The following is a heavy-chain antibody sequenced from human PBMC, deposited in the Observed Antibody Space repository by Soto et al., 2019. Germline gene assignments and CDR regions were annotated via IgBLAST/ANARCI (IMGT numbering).Heavy chain of an antibody. D-gene: IGHD3-10*01. CDR2: ISWNSGSI. J-gene: IGHJ4*02. Sequence: EVQLVESGGGLVQPGRSLRLSCAASGFTFDDYAMHWVRQAPGKGLEWVSGISWNSGSIGYADSVKGRLTISRDNAKNSLYLQMNSLRAEDTALYYCAKALLWFGELPSAFDYWGQGTLVTVSS. CDR1: GFTFDDYA. CDR3: AKALLWFGELPSAFDY. V-gene: IGHV3-9*01.